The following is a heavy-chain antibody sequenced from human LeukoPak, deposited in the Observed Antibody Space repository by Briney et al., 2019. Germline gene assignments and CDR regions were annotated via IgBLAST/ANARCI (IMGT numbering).Heavy chain of an antibody. J-gene: IGHJ4*02. CDR3: ARDHHYYGPAPYCFDY. CDR1: GYTFTSYG. V-gene: IGHV1-18*04. D-gene: IGHD3-10*01. Sequence: ASVKVSCKASGYTFTSYGISWVRQAPGQGLEWMGWISAYNGNTNYAQKLQGRVTMTTDTSTSTAYMELRSLRSDDTAVYYCARDHHYYGPAPYCFDYWGQGTLVTVSS. CDR2: ISAYNGNT.